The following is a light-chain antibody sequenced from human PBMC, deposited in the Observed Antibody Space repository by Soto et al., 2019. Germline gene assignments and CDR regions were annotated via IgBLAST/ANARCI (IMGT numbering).Light chain of an antibody. Sequence: IVWTQSPATLSVSPGERATLSCRASQSVSSNLAWYQQKPGQAPRILIYGESTRATGIPDRLSGSGSGTELNLTISRLQSEDFAVYYGQKYNNWPRTCGQGTKVDIK. CDR1: QSVSSN. J-gene: IGKJ1*01. CDR3: QKYNNWPRT. CDR2: GES. V-gene: IGKV3-15*01.